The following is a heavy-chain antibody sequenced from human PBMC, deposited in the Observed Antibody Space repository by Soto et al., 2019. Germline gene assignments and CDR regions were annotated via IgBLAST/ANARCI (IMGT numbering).Heavy chain of an antibody. Sequence: DVQLVESGGDLVQPGGSLRLSCAASGFTFGNYWMAWVRQAPGKGLEWVANIRGDGSREYYLDSVRGRFSVSRDNAQESLYLQMTGLRVEDTAVYYCARDVNYGDGPAYYDVFAIWGQGTVVTVSS. D-gene: IGHD4-17*01. CDR3: ARDVNYGDGPAYYDVFAI. CDR1: GFTFGNYW. V-gene: IGHV3-7*05. CDR2: IRGDGSRE. J-gene: IGHJ3*02.